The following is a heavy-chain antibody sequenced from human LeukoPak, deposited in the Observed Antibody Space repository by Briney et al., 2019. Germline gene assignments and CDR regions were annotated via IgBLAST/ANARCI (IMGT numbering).Heavy chain of an antibody. Sequence: GGSLRLSCAVSGFTLSSYVMSWVRQAPGKGLEWVAGIIDNGYNTYYTISVMGRFTFSRDNSKNTLFLKMNSPGAEDTAVYCCGKLGGKEGHNYYVAVWGKGTTVAVSS. D-gene: IGHD3-16*01. V-gene: IGHV3-23*01. CDR1: GFTLSSYV. CDR3: GKLGGKEGHNYYVAV. CDR2: IIDNGYNT. J-gene: IGHJ6*03.